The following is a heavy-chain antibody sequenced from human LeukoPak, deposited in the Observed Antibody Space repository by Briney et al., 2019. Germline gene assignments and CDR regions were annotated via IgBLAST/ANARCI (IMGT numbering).Heavy chain of an antibody. D-gene: IGHD3-16*01. Sequence: GGSLRLSCAASGFTFSSFGMNWVRQAPGKGLEWVSFITTSSSYTHYADSVKGRFTISRDNAKNSLYLRMNSLRAEDTAVYYCARDLYDRAADIWGQGTMVTVSS. CDR3: ARDLYDRAADI. V-gene: IGHV3-21*01. J-gene: IGHJ3*02. CDR2: ITTSSSYT. CDR1: GFTFSSFG.